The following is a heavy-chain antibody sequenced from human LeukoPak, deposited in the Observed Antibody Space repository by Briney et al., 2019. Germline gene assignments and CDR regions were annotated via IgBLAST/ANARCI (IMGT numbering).Heavy chain of an antibody. CDR3: ARVPPGCSGGSCYSDYFDY. CDR2: INHSGST. D-gene: IGHD2-15*01. J-gene: IGHJ4*02. Sequence: SETLSLTCAVYDGSFSGYYWSWIRQPPGKGLEWIGEINHSGSTNYNPSLKSRVTISVDTSKNQFSLKLSSVTAADTAVYYCARVPPGCSGGSCYSDYFDYWGQGTLVTVSS. CDR1: DGSFSGYY. V-gene: IGHV4-34*01.